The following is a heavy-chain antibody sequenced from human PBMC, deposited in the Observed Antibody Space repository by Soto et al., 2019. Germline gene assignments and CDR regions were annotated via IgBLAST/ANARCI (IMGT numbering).Heavy chain of an antibody. CDR3: AREIFGVIISGGRDAFDI. V-gene: IGHV1-69*01. CDR1: GGTFSTSA. CDR2: IIPIFGTA. J-gene: IGHJ3*02. Sequence: QVQLVQSGAEVKKPGSSVKVSCKASGGTFSTSAISWVRQAPGQGLEWMGGIIPIFGTAKYAQKFQGRVTITADESTSTAYMELSSLRSEDTAVYYCAREIFGVIISGGRDAFDIWGQGTMVTVSS. D-gene: IGHD3-3*01.